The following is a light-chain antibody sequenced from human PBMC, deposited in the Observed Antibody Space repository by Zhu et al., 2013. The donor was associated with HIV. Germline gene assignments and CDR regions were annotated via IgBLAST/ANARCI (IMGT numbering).Light chain of an antibody. Sequence: DILLTQSPSSLSASVGDRVTITCQASRDISTYLNWYQQRPGTAPKLLIYGASSLQSGVPSRFAGSGSGTDFTLTISTLHPEDISTYYCQQYDALPYTFGQGTKVEI. CDR1: RDISTY. V-gene: IGKV1-33*01. J-gene: IGKJ2*01. CDR2: GAS. CDR3: QQYDALPYT.